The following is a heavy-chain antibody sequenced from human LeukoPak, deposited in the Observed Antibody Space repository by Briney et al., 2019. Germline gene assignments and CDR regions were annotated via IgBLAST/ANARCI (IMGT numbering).Heavy chain of an antibody. CDR2: IKQDGSEK. CDR3: AREPPTNRDSSNYDGN. CDR1: GGSISSYY. Sequence: ETLSLTCTVSGGSISSYYWSWIRQPPGKGLEWVANIKQDGSEKYYVDSVKGRFTISRDNADNSLFLQMDSLRAEDTALYYCAREPPTNRDSSNYDGNWGQGTLVTVSS. J-gene: IGHJ4*02. V-gene: IGHV3-7*01. D-gene: IGHD4-11*01.